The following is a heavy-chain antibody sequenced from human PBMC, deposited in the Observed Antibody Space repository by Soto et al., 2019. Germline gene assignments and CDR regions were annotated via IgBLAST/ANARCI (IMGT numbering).Heavy chain of an antibody. CDR2: MNPVSGNT. J-gene: IGHJ5*02. D-gene: IGHD6-13*01. Sequence: ASVKVSCKASGYTFTNYDIIWVRQATGQGLEWMGWMNPVSGNTGNTQKFQGRISMTRDTSISTAYMELSSLTPEDTAVYYCARGFIAAADGFDLWGQRTLVTVSS. CDR3: ARGFIAAADGFDL. CDR1: GYTFTNYD. V-gene: IGHV1-8*01.